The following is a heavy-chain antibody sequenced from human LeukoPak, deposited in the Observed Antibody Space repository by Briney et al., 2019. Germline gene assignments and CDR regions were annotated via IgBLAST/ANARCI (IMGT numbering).Heavy chain of an antibody. D-gene: IGHD3-3*01. V-gene: IGHV4-30-2*01. CDR3: ARRRFLEWLLYRNYYYYMDV. J-gene: IGHJ6*03. CDR2: IYHSGST. Sequence: NASETLSLTCTVSGGSISSGGYYWSWIRQPPGKGLEWIGYIYHSGSTYYNPSLKSRVTISVDTSKNQFSLKLSSVTAADTAVYYCARRRFLEWLLYRNYYYYMDVWGKGTTVTVSS. CDR1: GGSISSGGYY.